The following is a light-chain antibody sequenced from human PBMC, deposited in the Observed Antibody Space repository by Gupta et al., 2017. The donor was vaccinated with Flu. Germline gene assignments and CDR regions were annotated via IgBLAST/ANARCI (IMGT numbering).Light chain of an antibody. Sequence: QSALTQPASVSGSPGQSITISCTGTSSDIGGYNYVSWYHQHPGKAPKLMIYETSYRTSAISDRFSDSTSATTASPTMAAVEAEDEDYYYGNAYTGNGRVFGGGTKPTVL. CDR2: ETS. CDR3: NAYTGNGRV. V-gene: IGLV2-14*01. J-gene: IGLJ3*02. CDR1: SSDIGGYNY.